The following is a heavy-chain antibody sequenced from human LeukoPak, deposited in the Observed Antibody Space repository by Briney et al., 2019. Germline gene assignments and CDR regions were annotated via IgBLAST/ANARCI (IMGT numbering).Heavy chain of an antibody. CDR3: AMPWGGYDSPFDY. CDR2: ISGSGGST. D-gene: IGHD5-12*01. V-gene: IGHV3-23*01. J-gene: IGHJ4*02. Sequence: PGGSMRLSCAASGFTFSSYAMSWVRQAPGKGLEWVSAISGSGGSTYYADSVKGRFTISRDNSKNTLYLQMNSLRAEDTAVYYCAMPWGGYDSPFDYWGQGTLVTVSS. CDR1: GFTFSSYA.